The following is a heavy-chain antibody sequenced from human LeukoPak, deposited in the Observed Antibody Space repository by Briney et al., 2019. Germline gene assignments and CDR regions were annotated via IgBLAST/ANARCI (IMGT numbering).Heavy chain of an antibody. CDR2: ISGSGGST. CDR1: GFTFSSYA. V-gene: IGHV3-23*01. Sequence: PGGSLRLSCAASGFTFSSYAMCWVGQAPGKGLEWVSSISGSGGSTYYADSVKGRFTISRDNSKNTLYLQMNSLRAEDTAVYYCAKGQQQLVRGTVFDYWGQGTLVTVSS. J-gene: IGHJ4*02. CDR3: AKGQQQLVRGTVFDY. D-gene: IGHD6-13*01.